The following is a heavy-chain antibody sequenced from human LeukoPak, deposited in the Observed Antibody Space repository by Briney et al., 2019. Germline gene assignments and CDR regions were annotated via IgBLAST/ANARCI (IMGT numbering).Heavy chain of an antibody. Sequence: PGGSLRLSCAASGFTFSSYAMTWVRQAPGKGLEWVSTISGSGGSTYYADSVKGRFTISRDNSKNTLYLQMSSLRAEDTAVYYCTKDRLTGYSFGYSYFDYWGQGTLVTVSS. CDR2: ISGSGGST. CDR3: TKDRLTGYSFGYSYFDY. CDR1: GFTFSSYA. J-gene: IGHJ4*02. V-gene: IGHV3-23*01. D-gene: IGHD5-18*01.